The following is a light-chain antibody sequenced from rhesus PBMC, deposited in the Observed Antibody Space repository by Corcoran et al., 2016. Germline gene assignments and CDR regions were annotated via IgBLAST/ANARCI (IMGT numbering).Light chain of an antibody. CDR2: YSS. CDR1: QGISNN. V-gene: IGKV1S15*01. Sequence: DIQMTQSPSSLSASVGDTVTITCRASQGISNNLAWYQQKPGKVPTLLLYYSSTLQSGVPSRFSGTGFGTDFTLTIRILQPEDFATYYCQHGYGTPFTFGPGTKLDIK. CDR3: QHGYGTPFT. J-gene: IGKJ3*01.